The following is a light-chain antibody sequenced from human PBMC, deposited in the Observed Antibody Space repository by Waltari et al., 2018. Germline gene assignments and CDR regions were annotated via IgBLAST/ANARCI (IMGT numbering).Light chain of an antibody. J-gene: IGLJ3*02. Sequence: QSALTQPASVSGSLGQSINISCSGTNSDIGGYNHVSWYQQHPGEAPKLLLFDVSTRPSGVSSRFSAFKSGTTASLTISGLQAEDEADYYCCSKTSSTASIVFGGGTTLTVL. V-gene: IGLV2-14*03. CDR1: NSDIGGYNH. CDR3: CSKTSSTASIV. CDR2: DVS.